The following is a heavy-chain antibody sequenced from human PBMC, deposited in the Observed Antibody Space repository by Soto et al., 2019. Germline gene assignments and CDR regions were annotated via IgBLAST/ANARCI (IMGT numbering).Heavy chain of an antibody. CDR1: GGSISSGGYY. V-gene: IGHV4-31*03. Sequence: SETLSLTCTVSGGSISSGGYYWSWIRQHPGKGLEWIGYIYYSGSTYYNPSLKSRVTISVDTSKNQFSLKLSSVTAADTAVYYCARQASTYYYDSSGYYRAYYFDYWGQGTLVTVS. CDR2: IYYSGST. J-gene: IGHJ4*02. D-gene: IGHD3-22*01. CDR3: ARQASTYYYDSSGYYRAYYFDY.